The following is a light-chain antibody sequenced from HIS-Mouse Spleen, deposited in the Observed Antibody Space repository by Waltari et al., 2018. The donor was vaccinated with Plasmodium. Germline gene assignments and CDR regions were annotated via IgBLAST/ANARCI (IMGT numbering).Light chain of an antibody. Sequence: DIHMTQSPSPLSASVRARVTITFRASQSISSWLAWYQQKPGKAPKLLIYKASSLESGVPSRFSGSGSGTEFTLTISSLQPDDFATYYCQQYNSYSWTFGQGTKVEIK. CDR3: QQYNSYSWT. J-gene: IGKJ1*01. CDR2: KAS. V-gene: IGKV1-5*03. CDR1: QSISSW.